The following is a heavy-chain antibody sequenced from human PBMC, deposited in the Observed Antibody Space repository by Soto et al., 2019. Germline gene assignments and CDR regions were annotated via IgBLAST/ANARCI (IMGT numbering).Heavy chain of an antibody. V-gene: IGHV4-59*08. Sequence: PSETLPLTWTVSGGSISSHYWSWIRQPPGKGLEWIGYIYYSGSTNYNPSPKSRVTISVDTSKNQFSLKLSSVTAADTAVYYCARSLITRVPEADWGQGTLVTVSS. D-gene: IGHD3-10*01. CDR1: GGSISSHY. J-gene: IGHJ4*02. CDR3: ARSLITRVPEAD. CDR2: IYYSGST.